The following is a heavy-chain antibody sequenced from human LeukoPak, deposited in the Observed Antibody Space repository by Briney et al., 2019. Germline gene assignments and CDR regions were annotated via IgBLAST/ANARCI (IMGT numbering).Heavy chain of an antibody. V-gene: IGHV4-59*08. J-gene: IGHJ4*02. CDR1: GGSISSHY. D-gene: IGHD3-10*01. CDR3: ARQARYYYGSGSSKYFDY. Sequence: PSETLSLTCTVSGGSISSHYWSWIRQPPGKGLEWIGYIYYSGSTNYNPSLKSRVTISVDTSKNQFSLKLSSVTAADTAVYYCARQARYYYGSGSSKYFDYWGQGTLVTVSS. CDR2: IYYSGST.